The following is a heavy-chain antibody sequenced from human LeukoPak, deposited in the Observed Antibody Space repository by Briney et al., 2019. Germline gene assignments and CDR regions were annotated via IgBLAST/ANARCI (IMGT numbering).Heavy chain of an antibody. CDR2: MNQDGNTK. Sequence: GGSLRLSCAASGFTFSSSWMTWVRQAPGKGLEWVANMNQDGNTKDYVDSVKGRFTISRDNAKNSLYLQMNSLRAEDTAVYYCARDRAGVDYWGQGTLVTVSS. J-gene: IGHJ4*02. V-gene: IGHV3-7*01. CDR1: GFTFSSSW. CDR3: ARDRAGVDY. D-gene: IGHD6-13*01.